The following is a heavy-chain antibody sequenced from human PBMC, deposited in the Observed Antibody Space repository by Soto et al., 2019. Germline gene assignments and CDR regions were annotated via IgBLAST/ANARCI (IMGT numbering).Heavy chain of an antibody. CDR2: ISAYNGNT. V-gene: IGHV1-18*04. J-gene: IGHJ4*02. D-gene: IGHD2-21*02. Sequence: QVQLVQSGAEVKKPGASVKVSCKASGYTFTSYGISWVRQAPGQGLEWMGWISAYNGNTNYAQKLQGRVTMTTDTSTSTAYMELRGLRSDDTAVYYCAREPYCGGDCYSPHFDYWGQGTLVTVSS. CDR3: AREPYCGGDCYSPHFDY. CDR1: GYTFTSYG.